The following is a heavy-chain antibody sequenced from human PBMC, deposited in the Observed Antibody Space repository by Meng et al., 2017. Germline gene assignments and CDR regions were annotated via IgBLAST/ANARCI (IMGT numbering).Heavy chain of an antibody. CDR3: ARDIARSGKYYFDY. D-gene: IGHD6-25*01. Sequence: HDWGPGLVNPLQTLSLTCTVSGGSISSGGYYWSWIRQHPGKGLEWIGYIYYSGSTYYNPSLKSLVTISVDTSKNQFSLKLSSVTAADTAVYYCARDIARSGKYYFDYWGQGTLVTVSS. CDR1: GGSISSGGYY. CDR2: IYYSGST. V-gene: IGHV4-31*01. J-gene: IGHJ4*02.